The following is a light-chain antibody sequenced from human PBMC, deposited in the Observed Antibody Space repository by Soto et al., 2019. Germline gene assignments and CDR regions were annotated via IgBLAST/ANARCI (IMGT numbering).Light chain of an antibody. CDR3: LQHYSYPWT. J-gene: IGKJ1*01. CDR1: QGISNS. Sequence: DIQMTHSPSAMSAPVGDRVTITCRASQGISNSLAWFQQKPGKVPQRLSYAASSLQSGVPSRCSVSGSGTEFTLTISSLQPEDFAIYYCLQHYSYPWTFGQGAKVDIK. CDR2: AAS. V-gene: IGKV1-17*03.